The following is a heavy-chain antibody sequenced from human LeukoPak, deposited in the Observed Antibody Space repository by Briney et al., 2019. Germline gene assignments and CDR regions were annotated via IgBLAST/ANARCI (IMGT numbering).Heavy chain of an antibody. CDR1: GYTFTGYY. Sequence: GASVKVSCKASGYTFTGYYMHWVRQAPGQGLEWMGWRNIYNGNTDYKLQGRVTMTTDTSTSTAYMEVRSLRSDDTAVYYCARGGPFPSGSSSREYYLDYWGQGTLVTVSS. CDR3: ARGGPFPSGSSSREYYLDY. J-gene: IGHJ4*02. D-gene: IGHD6-6*01. CDR2: RNIYNGNT. V-gene: IGHV1-18*04.